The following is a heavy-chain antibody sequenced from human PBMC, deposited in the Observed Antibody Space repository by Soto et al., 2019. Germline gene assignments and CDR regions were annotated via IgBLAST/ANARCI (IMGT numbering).Heavy chain of an antibody. V-gene: IGHV1-24*01. CDR2: FDPEDGET. J-gene: IGHJ4*02. CDR1: GYTLTELS. CDR3: ATSSIAVAGPFDY. D-gene: IGHD6-19*01. Sequence: ASVKVSCKVSGYTLTELSMHWVRQAPGKGLEWMGGFDPEDGETIYAQKFQGRVTMTEDTSTDTAYMELSSLKSEDTAVYYCATSSIAVAGPFDYWGQGTLVTVSS.